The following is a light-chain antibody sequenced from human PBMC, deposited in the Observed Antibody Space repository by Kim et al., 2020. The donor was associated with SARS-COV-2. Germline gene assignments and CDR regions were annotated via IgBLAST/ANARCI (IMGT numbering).Light chain of an antibody. CDR1: SSNIGSNT. CDR3: GAWDDSLNGVV. Sequence: QSVLTQPPSASGTPGQRVTISCSGSSSNIGSNTLNWYQQLPGTAPKLLIYSNNQRPSGVPDRFSGSKSGTYASLAISGLQSEEEADYYCGAWDDSLNGVVFGGGTQLTVL. J-gene: IGLJ2*01. V-gene: IGLV1-44*01. CDR2: SNN.